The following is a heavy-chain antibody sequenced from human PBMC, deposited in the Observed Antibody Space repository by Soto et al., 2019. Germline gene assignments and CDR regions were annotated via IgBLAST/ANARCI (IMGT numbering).Heavy chain of an antibody. CDR1: GFTFSDHA. Sequence: GRSLRLCCAAVGFTFSDHAMSWVRQDTGKGLEWVSTISGSGGNIYYAHSLKGRSTISRDNSKNARWLQINILRSEDTALYYCAKRSANIRPYGMAVWGQGTTVTVSS. V-gene: IGHV3-23*01. D-gene: IGHD2-8*01. CDR3: AKRSANIRPYGMAV. CDR2: ISGSGGNI. J-gene: IGHJ6*02.